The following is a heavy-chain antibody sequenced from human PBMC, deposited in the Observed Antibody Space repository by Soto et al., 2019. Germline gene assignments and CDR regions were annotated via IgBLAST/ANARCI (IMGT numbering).Heavy chain of an antibody. Sequence: GGSLRLSCAASGFTFSDYYMSWIRQAPGKGLEWVAIIRFDGSNIHYADSVKGRFTISRDNSKNTLYLQMNSLRAEDTAVYCGRDGVGGTVFFGYFDYWGQGALVTVSS. CDR1: GFTFSDYY. J-gene: IGHJ4*02. CDR2: IRFDGSNI. D-gene: IGHD1-26*01. V-gene: IGHV3-33*08. CDR3: GRDGVGGTVFFGYFDY.